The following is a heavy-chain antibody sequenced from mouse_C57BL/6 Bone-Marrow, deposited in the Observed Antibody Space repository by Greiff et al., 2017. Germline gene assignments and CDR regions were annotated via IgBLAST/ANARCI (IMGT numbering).Heavy chain of an antibody. J-gene: IGHJ2*01. CDR3: ARHVEKFDGYYLYYFDY. Sequence: VQLQQPGAELVMPGASVKLSCKASGYTFTSYWMHWVKQRPGQGLEWIGEIDPSDSYTNYNQKFKGKSTLTVDKSSSTAYMQLSSLTSEDSAVYYCARHVEKFDGYYLYYFDYWGQGTTLTVSS. CDR2: IDPSDSYT. V-gene: IGHV1-69*01. CDR1: GYTFTSYW. D-gene: IGHD2-3*01.